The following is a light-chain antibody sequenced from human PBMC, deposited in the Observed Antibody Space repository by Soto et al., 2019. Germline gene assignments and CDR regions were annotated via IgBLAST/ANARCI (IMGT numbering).Light chain of an antibody. J-gene: IGLJ2*01. CDR2: VNS. CDR3: KSYDSSLSGPV. CDR1: SSNIGAGYD. Sequence: QAVVTQPPSVSGAPGQRVTISCTGSSSNIGAGYDVHWYQQLPGTAPKLLIYVNSNRPSGVPDRFSGSKSGTSASLAITGIQAEDEADYSCKSYDSSLSGPVFGGGTKLTVL. V-gene: IGLV1-40*01.